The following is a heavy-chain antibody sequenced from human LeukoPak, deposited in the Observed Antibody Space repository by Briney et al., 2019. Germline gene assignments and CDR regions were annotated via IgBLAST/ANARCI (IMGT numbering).Heavy chain of an antibody. Sequence: TSETLSLTCTVSGGSISSYYWSWIRQPPGKGLERIGYIYYSGSTNYNPSLKSRVTISVDTSKNQFSLKLSSVTAADTAVYYCARGSAGVFDYWGQGTLVTVSS. CDR1: GGSISSYY. CDR3: ARGSAGVFDY. J-gene: IGHJ4*02. V-gene: IGHV4-59*01. D-gene: IGHD7-27*01. CDR2: IYYSGST.